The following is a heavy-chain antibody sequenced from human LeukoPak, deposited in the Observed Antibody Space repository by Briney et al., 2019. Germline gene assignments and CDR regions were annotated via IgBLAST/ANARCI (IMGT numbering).Heavy chain of an antibody. CDR1: GFTFSSYA. CDR3: ARGNDYYDSSGYYHPYYYYGMDV. V-gene: IGHV3-64*01. Sequence: PGGSLRLSCAASGFTFSSYAMHWVRQAPGKGLEYVSAISSNGGSTYYANSVKGRFTISRDNSKNTLYLQMGSLRAEDMAVYYCARGNDYYDSSGYYHPYYYYGMDVWGQGTTVTVSS. CDR2: ISSNGGST. J-gene: IGHJ6*02. D-gene: IGHD3-22*01.